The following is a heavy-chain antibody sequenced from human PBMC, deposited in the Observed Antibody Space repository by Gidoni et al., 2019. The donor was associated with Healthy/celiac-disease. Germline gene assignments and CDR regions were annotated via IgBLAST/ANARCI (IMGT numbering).Heavy chain of an antibody. CDR2: IYYSGST. CDR3: ARHSKEDSSGSYYYYMDV. J-gene: IGHJ6*03. V-gene: IGHV4-39*01. Sequence: QLQLQESGPGLVKPSETLSLTCTVYGGSISSSSYSWGWIRQPPGMGLECIGTIYYSGSTYYNPSLKIRVTISVDTSNNHFSLKLSSVTAADTAVYYCARHSKEDSSGSYYYYMDVWGKGTTVTVSS. D-gene: IGHD6-19*01. CDR1: GGSISSSSYS.